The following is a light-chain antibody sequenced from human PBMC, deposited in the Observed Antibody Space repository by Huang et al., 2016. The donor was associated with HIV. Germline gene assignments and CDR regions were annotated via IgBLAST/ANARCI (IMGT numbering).Light chain of an antibody. CDR2: GAS. CDR1: QRISNW. V-gene: IGKV1D-12*01. CDR3: QQSDSFPHT. Sequence: DIQMTQSPSSMSASLGATVTLTCRASQRISNWVAWYQQKPAKAPKLLIYGASTLQSGVPSRFSGSGSGADFTLTISSLQPEDFATYYCQQSDSFPHTFGQGTKLEIK. J-gene: IGKJ2*01.